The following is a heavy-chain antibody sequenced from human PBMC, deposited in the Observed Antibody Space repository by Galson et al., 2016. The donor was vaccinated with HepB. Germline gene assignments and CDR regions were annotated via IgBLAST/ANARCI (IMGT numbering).Heavy chain of an antibody. CDR1: GYTFTSYG. J-gene: IGHJ4*02. CDR3: ARDCSGGPCYGVY. CDR2: IDAFKGNT. D-gene: IGHD2-15*01. Sequence: SVKVSCKASGYTFTSYGISWVRQAPGQGLEWMGWIDAFKGNTNYAQKLQGRVTMTTDTSTSTAYMELRSLRSDDTAVYYCARDCSGGPCYGVYWGQGTLVTVSS. V-gene: IGHV1-18*01.